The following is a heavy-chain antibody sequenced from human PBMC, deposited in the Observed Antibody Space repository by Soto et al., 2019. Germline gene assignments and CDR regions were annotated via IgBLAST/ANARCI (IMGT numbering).Heavy chain of an antibody. V-gene: IGHV4-4*02. CDR2: IYHSGST. Sequence: SETLSLTCTVSVGSTSSSNWWSFVRQPPGKGLEWIGEIYHSGSTNYNPSLQSRVTTSVDKSENQFSLKMRSVTAADTAVYYCARSPSSSWYGGGAFDIWGQGTMVTVS. J-gene: IGHJ3*02. D-gene: IGHD6-13*01. CDR3: ARSPSSSWYGGGAFDI. CDR1: VGSTSSSNW.